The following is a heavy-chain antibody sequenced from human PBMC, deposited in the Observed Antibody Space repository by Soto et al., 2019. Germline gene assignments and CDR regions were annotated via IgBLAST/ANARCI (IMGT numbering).Heavy chain of an antibody. CDR3: ARGRYCLTGRCFPNWFDS. Sequence: SETLSLTCSVSGDSISNLDYFWAWIRQPPGQALEYIGYIYKSATAYYDPSFESRVAISVDTSKSKFSLNVTSVTAADTAVYVCARGRYCLTGRCFPNWFDSWGQGALVTVSS. CDR1: GDSISNLDYF. D-gene: IGHD7-27*01. V-gene: IGHV4-30-4*01. J-gene: IGHJ5*01. CDR2: IYKSATA.